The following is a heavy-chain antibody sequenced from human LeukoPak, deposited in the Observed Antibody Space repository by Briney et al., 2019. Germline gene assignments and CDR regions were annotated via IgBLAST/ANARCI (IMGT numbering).Heavy chain of an antibody. J-gene: IGHJ6*04. Sequence: GGSLRLSCAASGFTFISYLMSWVREAPGRGLEWVANIKQDGSEKYYVESVKSRFSISRDNGKNSMYMQMNSLRAEDTAVYSGARRLAAAATGLTYYYGMDVWGKGTTVTVSS. CDR1: GFTFISYL. CDR2: IKQDGSEK. V-gene: IGHV3-7*03. D-gene: IGHD6-13*01. CDR3: ARRLAAAATGLTYYYGMDV.